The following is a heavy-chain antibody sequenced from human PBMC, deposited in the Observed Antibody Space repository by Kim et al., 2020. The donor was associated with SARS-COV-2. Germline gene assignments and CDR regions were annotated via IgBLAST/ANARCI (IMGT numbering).Heavy chain of an antibody. Sequence: GGSLRLSCAASGFTFSSYSMNWVRQAPGKGLEWVSSISSSSSYIYYADSVKGRFTISRDNAKNSLYLQMNSLRAEDTAVYYCAGTYYYDSSGYYETYFDYWGQGTLVTVSS. V-gene: IGHV3-21*01. CDR3: AGTYYYDSSGYYETYFDY. J-gene: IGHJ4*02. CDR1: GFTFSSYS. D-gene: IGHD3-22*01. CDR2: ISSSSSYI.